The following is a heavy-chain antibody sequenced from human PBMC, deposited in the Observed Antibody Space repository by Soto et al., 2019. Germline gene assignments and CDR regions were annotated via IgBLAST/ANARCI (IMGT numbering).Heavy chain of an antibody. J-gene: IGHJ4*02. CDR1: GFTFSSYA. CDR2: ISGSGGST. CDR3: ASPDCSGGSCYGNFDY. Sequence: GGSLRLSCAASGFTFSSYAMSWVRQAPGKGLEWVSAISGSGGSTYYADSVKGRFTISRDNSKNTLYLQMNSLRAEDTAVYYCASPDCSGGSCYGNFDYWGQGTLVTVSS. D-gene: IGHD2-15*01. V-gene: IGHV3-23*01.